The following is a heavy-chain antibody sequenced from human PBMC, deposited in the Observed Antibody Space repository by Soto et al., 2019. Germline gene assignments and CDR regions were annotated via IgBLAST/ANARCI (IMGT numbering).Heavy chain of an antibody. V-gene: IGHV4-39*01. CDR1: GGSISSSSYY. CDR3: DAGPYCSGGSCGPFDY. Sequence: SETLSLTCTVSGGSISSSSYYWGWIRQPPGKGLEWIGSIYYSGSTYYNPSLKSRVTISVDTSKNQFSLKLSSVTAADTAVYYFDAGPYCSGGSCGPFDYWGQGTLVTVSS. D-gene: IGHD2-15*01. J-gene: IGHJ4*02. CDR2: IYYSGST.